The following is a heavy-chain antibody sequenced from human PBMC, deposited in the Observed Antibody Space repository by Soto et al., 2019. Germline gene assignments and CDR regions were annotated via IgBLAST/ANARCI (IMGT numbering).Heavy chain of an antibody. Sequence: ASVKVSCKASGYTFTSYDINWVRQATGQGLEWMGWMNPNSGNTGYAQKFQGRVTMTRNTSISTAYMELSSLRSEDTAVYYCARETVTSPHMAVWGRGTTVTVSS. CDR1: GYTFTSYD. CDR3: ARETVTSPHMAV. J-gene: IGHJ6*03. D-gene: IGHD4-4*01. V-gene: IGHV1-8*01. CDR2: MNPNSGNT.